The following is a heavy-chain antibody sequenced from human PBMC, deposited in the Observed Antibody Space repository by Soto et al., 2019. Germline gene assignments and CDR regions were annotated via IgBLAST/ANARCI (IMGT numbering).Heavy chain of an antibody. CDR1: GGSISSSSYY. D-gene: IGHD3-3*01. V-gene: IGHV4-39*01. CDR3: ARQEYDFWSGYYRHGMDV. Sequence: QLQLQESGPGLVKPSETLSLTCTVSGGSISSSSYYWGWIRQPPGKGLEWIGSIYYSGSTYYNPSLKSRVTISVDTSKNQFSLKLSSVTAADTAVYYCARQEYDFWSGYYRHGMDVWGQGTTVTVSS. CDR2: IYYSGST. J-gene: IGHJ6*02.